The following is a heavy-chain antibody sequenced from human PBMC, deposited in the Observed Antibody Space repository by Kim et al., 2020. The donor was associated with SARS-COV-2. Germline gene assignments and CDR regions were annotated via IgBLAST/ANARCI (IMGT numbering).Heavy chain of an antibody. J-gene: IGHJ6*02. V-gene: IGHV4-61*01. CDR1: GGSVSSGSYY. CDR2: IYYSGST. Sequence: SETLSLTCTVSGGSVSSGSYYWSWIRQPPGKGLEWIGYIYYSGSTNYNPSLKSRVTISVDTSKNQFSLKLSSVTAADTAVYYCASSTGSGSYLPPHYYYGMDVWGQGTTVTVSS. D-gene: IGHD3-10*01. CDR3: ASSTGSGSYLPPHYYYGMDV.